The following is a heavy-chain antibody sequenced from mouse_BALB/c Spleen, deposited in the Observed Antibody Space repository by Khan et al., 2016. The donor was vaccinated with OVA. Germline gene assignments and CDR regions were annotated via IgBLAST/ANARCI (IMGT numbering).Heavy chain of an antibody. D-gene: IGHD2-3*01. CDR2: IWSDGST. CDR1: GFSLTSYG. V-gene: IGHV2-6*02. J-gene: IGHJ4*01. Sequence: VELVESGPGLVAPSKSLSITCTVSGFSLTSYGIHWVRQPPGKGLEWLVVIWSDGSTNYNSVLKSRLSISKDNSKSQVFLKMNSLHTDDTAIYYCARWFDGYSSLYAMDYWGQGTSVTVSS. CDR3: ARWFDGYSSLYAMDY.